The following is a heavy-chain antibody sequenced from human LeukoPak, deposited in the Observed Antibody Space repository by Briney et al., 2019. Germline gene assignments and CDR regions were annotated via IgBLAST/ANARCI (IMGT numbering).Heavy chain of an antibody. D-gene: IGHD6-13*01. J-gene: IGHJ4*02. Sequence: PSETLSLTCTVSGGSIRSYYWSWVRQPPGKGLEWIGYIYYRGSTNYNPSLKGRVTMSVATSKNQLSLHLSSVTDGERDVYYCLRSAFLVTAPGLYYFDYWGQGTLVAVSS. CDR2: IYYRGST. V-gene: IGHV4-59*12. CDR3: LRSAFLVTAPGLYYFDY. CDR1: GGSIRSYY.